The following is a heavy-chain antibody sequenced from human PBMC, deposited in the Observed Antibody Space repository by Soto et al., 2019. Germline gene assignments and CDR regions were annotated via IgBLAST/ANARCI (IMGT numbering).Heavy chain of an antibody. CDR2: SVYNGNT. J-gene: IGHJ2*01. Sequence: ASVKVSCKASGYTFTTYGISWVRQAPGQGLEWMVSVYNGNTNYAERLQGRVTMTTDTSTSTAYMEMWRLRSDDTAMYYCARSYSYGSYWYFDLWGRGTLVTVPS. V-gene: IGHV1-18*04. CDR3: ARSYSYGSYWYFDL. D-gene: IGHD5-18*01. CDR1: GYTFTTYG.